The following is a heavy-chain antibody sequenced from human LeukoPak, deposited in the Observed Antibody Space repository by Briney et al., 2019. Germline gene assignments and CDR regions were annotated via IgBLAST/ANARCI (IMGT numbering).Heavy chain of an antibody. CDR1: GYTFTGYH. CDR3: ARGSSSGYYNNFDY. D-gene: IGHD3-22*01. Sequence: SVKVSCKASGYTFTGYHMHWVRQAPGQGLEWMGRIIPILGIANYAQKFQGRVTITADKSTSTAYMELSSLRSEDTAVYYCARGSSSGYYNNFDYWGQGTLVTVSS. CDR2: IIPILGIA. V-gene: IGHV1-69*04. J-gene: IGHJ4*02.